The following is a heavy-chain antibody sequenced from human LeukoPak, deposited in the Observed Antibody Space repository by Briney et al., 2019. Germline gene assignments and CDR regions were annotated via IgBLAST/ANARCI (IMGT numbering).Heavy chain of an antibody. CDR1: GGSVTTNTYL. CDR3: PAYIDHYGHLPHALNI. J-gene: IGHJ3*02. D-gene: IGHD4-17*01. CDR2: IYSSGTI. Sequence: SQTLSLTCSVSGGSVTTNTYLWNWIRQPAGKELEWIGRIYSSGTIHYNPSLNSRVTMSLDTSKNQFSLKMYSATAADTAVDYCPAYIDHYGHLPHALNIWGQGTMVTVTS. V-gene: IGHV4-61*02.